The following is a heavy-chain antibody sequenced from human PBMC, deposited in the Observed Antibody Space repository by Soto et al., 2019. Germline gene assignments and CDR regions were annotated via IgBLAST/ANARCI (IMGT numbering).Heavy chain of an antibody. CDR1: GFTFSNYA. V-gene: IGHV3-23*01. J-gene: IGHJ4*02. D-gene: IGHD3-16*01. CDR3: AKAYFVWSSEQPYYFDY. CDR2: ISGRVGRS. Sequence: EVQLLDSGGGLVQPGGSLRLSGAASGFTFSNYAMTWVRQVPGKGLEWVSGISGRVGRSYYADSVKGRFTISRDNSKSTLYLQMNSLRAEDTAVYYCAKAYFVWSSEQPYYFDYWGQGTLVTVSS.